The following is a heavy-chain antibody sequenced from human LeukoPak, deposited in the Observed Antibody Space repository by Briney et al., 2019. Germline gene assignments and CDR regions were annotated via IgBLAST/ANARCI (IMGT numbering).Heavy chain of an antibody. J-gene: IGHJ4*02. Sequence: GGSLRLSCAASGFTFSSYSMNWVRQAPGKGLEWVSSISSSSSYIYYADSVKGRFTISRDNAKNSLYLQMNSLRAEDTAVYYCAMSGYSSGWYCVYWGQGTLVTVSS. V-gene: IGHV3-21*01. CDR3: AMSGYSSGWYCVY. D-gene: IGHD6-19*01. CDR2: ISSSSSYI. CDR1: GFTFSSYS.